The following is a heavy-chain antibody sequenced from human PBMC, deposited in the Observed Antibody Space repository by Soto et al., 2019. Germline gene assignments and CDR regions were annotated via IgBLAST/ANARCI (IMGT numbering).Heavy chain of an antibody. CDR2: ISYDGSNK. Sequence: QVQLVESGGGVVQPGRSLRLSCAASGFTFSSYGMHWVRQAPGKGLEWVAVISYDGSNKYYADSVKGRFTISRDNSKNTLYLQMNSRRAEDTAVYYCAKDDVGCGGDCPPGGYWGQGTLVTVSS. CDR1: GFTFSSYG. J-gene: IGHJ4*02. V-gene: IGHV3-30*18. CDR3: AKDDVGCGGDCPPGGY. D-gene: IGHD2-21*02.